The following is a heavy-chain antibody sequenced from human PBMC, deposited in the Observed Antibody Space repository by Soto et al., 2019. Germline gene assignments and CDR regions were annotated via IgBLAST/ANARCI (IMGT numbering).Heavy chain of an antibody. Sequence: QITLNESGPTLVKPTQTLTLTCTFSGFSLGTYGVGVGWIRQPPGKALEWLALIYWDDDKRYSPSLKSRLTITEDTSKRQVFLTLTNMDPVDTATYYCAHRGGGIVVWNFDLWGRGTPVIVSS. CDR1: GFSLGTYGVG. CDR2: IYWDDDK. CDR3: AHRGGGIVVWNFDL. V-gene: IGHV2-5*02. D-gene: IGHD1-26*01. J-gene: IGHJ2*01.